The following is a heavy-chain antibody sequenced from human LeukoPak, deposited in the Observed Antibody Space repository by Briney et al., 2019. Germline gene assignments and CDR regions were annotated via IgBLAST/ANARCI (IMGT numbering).Heavy chain of an antibody. J-gene: IGHJ3*02. CDR2: ISSSSSYI. D-gene: IGHD6-13*01. V-gene: IGHV3-21*01. Sequence: GGSLRLSCAASGFTFSSYSMNWVRQAPGKGREWVSSISSSSSYIYYADSVKGRFTISRDNAKNSLYLQMDSLRAEDTAVYYCARDRPGIANFDIWGQGTMVTVSS. CDR3: ARDRPGIANFDI. CDR1: GFTFSSYS.